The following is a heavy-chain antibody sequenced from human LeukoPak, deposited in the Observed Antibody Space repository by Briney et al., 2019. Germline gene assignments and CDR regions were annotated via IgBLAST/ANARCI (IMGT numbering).Heavy chain of an antibody. CDR1: GFTFSSSW. CDR2: IKTDGSTT. J-gene: IGHJ6*02. V-gene: IGHV3-74*01. CDR3: AKDRRSGYCSSTSCYHYYYGMDV. D-gene: IGHD2-2*01. Sequence: GGSLRLSCAVSGFTFSSSWMHWVRQAPGKGLVWVSHIKTDGSTTAYADSVKGRFTISRDNAKNTLYLQMNSLRAEDTGVYYCAKDRRSGYCSSTSCYHYYYGMDVWGQGTTVTVSS.